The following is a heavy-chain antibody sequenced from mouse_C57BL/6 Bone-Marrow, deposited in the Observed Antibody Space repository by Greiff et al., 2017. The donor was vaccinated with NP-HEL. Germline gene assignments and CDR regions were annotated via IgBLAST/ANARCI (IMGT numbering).Heavy chain of an antibody. V-gene: IGHV14-4*01. CDR3: TTGGWLLRDY. D-gene: IGHD2-3*01. CDR1: GFNIKDDY. J-gene: IGHJ2*01. CDR2: IDPENGDT. Sequence: VQLQQSGAELVRPGASVKLSCTASGFNIKDDYMHWVKQRPEQGLEWIGWIDPENGDTEYASKFQGKATITADPSSNKAYLQLSSLTSDDTAVYYCTTGGWLLRDYWGQGTTLTVSS.